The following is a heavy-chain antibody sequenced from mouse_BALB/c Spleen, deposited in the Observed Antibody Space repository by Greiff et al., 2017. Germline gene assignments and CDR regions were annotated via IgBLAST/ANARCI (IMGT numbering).Heavy chain of an antibody. CDR1: GFTFNTYA. V-gene: IGHV10-1*02. CDR3: VRPRYRYEDYAMDY. D-gene: IGHD2-14*01. J-gene: IGHJ4*01. CDR2: IRSKSNNYAT. Sequence: EVQLVESGGGLVQPKGSLKLSCAASGFTFNTYAMNWVRQAPGKGLEWVARIRSKSNNYATYYADSVKDRFTISRDDSQSMLYLQMNNLKTEDTAMYYCVRPRYRYEDYAMDYWGQGTSVTVSS.